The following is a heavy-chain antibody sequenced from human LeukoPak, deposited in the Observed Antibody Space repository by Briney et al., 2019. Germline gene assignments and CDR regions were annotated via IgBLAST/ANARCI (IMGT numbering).Heavy chain of an antibody. CDR1: GYTFTSYG. J-gene: IGHJ4*02. CDR2: ISAYNGNT. D-gene: IGHD3-3*01. V-gene: IGHV1-18*01. CDR3: ARHFYDFWSGYYLYYFDY. Sequence: ASVKVSCKASGYTFTSYGISWVRQAPGQGLEWMGWISAYNGNTNYAQKLQGRVTMTTDTSTSTAYMELRSLRSDDTAVYYCARHFYDFWSGYYLYYFDYWGQGTLVTVSS.